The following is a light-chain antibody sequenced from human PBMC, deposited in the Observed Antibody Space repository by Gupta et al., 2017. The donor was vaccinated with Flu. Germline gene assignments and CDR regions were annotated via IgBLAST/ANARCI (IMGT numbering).Light chain of an antibody. CDR3: QSYDSNPSGSNYV. CDR2: GND. J-gene: IGLJ1*01. V-gene: IGLV1-40*01. CDR1: SSNIGAGYV. Sequence: QSVLTQPPSVSGAPGQKITIPCAGSSSNIGAGYVVHWYQQVQGTAPKLLVYGNDNRPSGVPDRVSGSKSGTSASLAITGLQAEDEADYYCQSYDSNPSGSNYVFGAGTKVTVL.